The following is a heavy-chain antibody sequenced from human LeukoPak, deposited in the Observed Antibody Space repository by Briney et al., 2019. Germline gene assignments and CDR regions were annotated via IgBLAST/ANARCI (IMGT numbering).Heavy chain of an antibody. CDR2: INQDASEI. J-gene: IGHJ4*02. D-gene: IGHD2-21*02. CDR1: GFTFSTYW. Sequence: GGSLRLSCAASGFTFSTYWMNWYRQAPGKGLEWVGNINQDASEINYVDSVRGRFTISRDNAKNSLHLRMNSLRAEDTAVYYCATDRDNSDWQKRFDSWGQGTLVTVSS. CDR3: ATDRDNSDWQKRFDS. V-gene: IGHV3-7*01.